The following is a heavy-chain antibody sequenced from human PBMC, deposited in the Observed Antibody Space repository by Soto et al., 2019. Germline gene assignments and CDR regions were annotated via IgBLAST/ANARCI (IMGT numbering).Heavy chain of an antibody. D-gene: IGHD2-2*01. CDR1: GFTVSSTY. CDR2: IYSGGNT. Sequence: PGGSLRLSCAASGFTVSSTYMSWVRQAPGKGRDWVSVIYSGGNTYYADSVKGRFTISRDNSKNTLYLQMNSLGAEDTAVYYCARHPSGSTAGTYYGMDVWGQGTTVTVSS. J-gene: IGHJ6*02. CDR3: ARHPSGSTAGTYYGMDV. V-gene: IGHV3-53*01.